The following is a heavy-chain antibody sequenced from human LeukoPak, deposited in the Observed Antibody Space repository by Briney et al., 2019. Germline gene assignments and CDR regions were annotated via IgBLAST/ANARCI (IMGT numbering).Heavy chain of an antibody. CDR1: GGSISSSSYY. CDR3: ARHKGGITMVRGVIPYFDY. Sequence: SETLSLTCTVSGGSISSSSYYWGWIRQPPGKGLEWIGSIYYSGSTYYNPSLKSRVTISVDTSKNQSSLKLSSVTAADTAVHYCARHKGGITMVRGVIPYFDYWGQGTLVTVSS. J-gene: IGHJ4*02. V-gene: IGHV4-39*01. D-gene: IGHD3-10*01. CDR2: IYYSGST.